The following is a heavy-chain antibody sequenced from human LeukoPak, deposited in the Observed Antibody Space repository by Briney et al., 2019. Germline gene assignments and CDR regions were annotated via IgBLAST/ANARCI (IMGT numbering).Heavy chain of an antibody. D-gene: IGHD4-17*01. J-gene: IGHJ3*02. CDR1: GYTLTELS. V-gene: IGHV1-2*02. CDR3: AAPGDYDAFDI. CDR2: TNPNSGGT. Sequence: ASVKVSCKVSGYTLTELSMHWVRQAPGQGLEWMGWTNPNSGGTNYAQKFQGRVTMTRDTSISTAYMELSRLRSDDTAVYYCAAPGDYDAFDIWGQGTMVTVSS.